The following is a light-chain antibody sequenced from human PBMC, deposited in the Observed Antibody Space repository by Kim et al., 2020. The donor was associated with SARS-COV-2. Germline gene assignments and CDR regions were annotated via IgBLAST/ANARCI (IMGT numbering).Light chain of an antibody. J-gene: IGKJ4*01. CDR3: LHHNNYPLT. Sequence: YESVGDSDTITCRASQGISNNLAWFQQKPGKVPKPLIYAASSLQSGVPSRFSGSGSGTEFTLTISSLQPEDFATYYCLHHNNYPLTFGGGTKLEIK. CDR2: AAS. CDR1: QGISNN. V-gene: IGKV1-17*03.